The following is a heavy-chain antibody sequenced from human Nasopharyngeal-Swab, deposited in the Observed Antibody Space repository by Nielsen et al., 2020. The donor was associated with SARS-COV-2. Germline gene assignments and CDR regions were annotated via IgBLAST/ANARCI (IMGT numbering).Heavy chain of an antibody. CDR2: ISRGGESI. Sequence: GESLKISCAASGFIFSDYYMTWIRQVPGKGLEWVSFISRGGESIYYADSVKGRFTISRDNAKNSLYLQMNSLRAADTALYYCARDIWLRPEGNNAFDLWGQGTMVIVSS. CDR1: GFIFSDYY. J-gene: IGHJ3*01. V-gene: IGHV3-11*04. CDR3: ARDIWLRPEGNNAFDL. D-gene: IGHD5-12*01.